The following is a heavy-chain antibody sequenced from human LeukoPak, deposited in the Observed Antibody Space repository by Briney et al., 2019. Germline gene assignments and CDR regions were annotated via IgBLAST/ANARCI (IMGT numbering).Heavy chain of an antibody. CDR2: ISSSGSTI. V-gene: IGHV3-11*01. J-gene: IGHJ6*02. Sequence: GGSLRLSCAASGFTFSDYYMSWLRQAPGKGLEWVSYISSSGSTIYYADSVKGRFTISRDNAKNSLYLQMNSLRAEDTAVYYCAREHVMEGSSWYLGQYYYYYYGMDVWGQGTTVTVSS. CDR3: AREHVMEGSSWYLGQYYYYYYGMDV. CDR1: GFTFSDYY. D-gene: IGHD6-13*01.